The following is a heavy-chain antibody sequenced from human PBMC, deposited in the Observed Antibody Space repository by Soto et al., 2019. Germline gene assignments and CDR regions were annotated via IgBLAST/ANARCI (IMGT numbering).Heavy chain of an antibody. Sequence: SETLSLTCAVSGGSISSSNWWSWVRQPPGKGLEWIGEIYHSGSTSYNPSLKSRVTISVDTSKSQFSLKLSSVTAADTAVYYCARGGISRPLSYFDYWGQGTLVTVSS. CDR3: ARGGISRPLSYFDY. J-gene: IGHJ4*02. V-gene: IGHV4-4*02. CDR1: GGSISSSNW. CDR2: IYHSGST. D-gene: IGHD2-21*02.